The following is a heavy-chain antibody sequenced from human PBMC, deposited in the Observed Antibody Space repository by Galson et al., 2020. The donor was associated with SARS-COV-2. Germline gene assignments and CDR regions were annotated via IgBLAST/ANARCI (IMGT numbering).Heavy chain of an antibody. Sequence: ETSETLSLTCTVSGGSISSYYWSWIRQPPGKGLEWIGYIYYSGSTNYNPSLKSRVTISIDTSKNQFSLRLRSVTAADTAVYYGAGFRFYFRHYDGLDGSGQGTTVTVSS. J-gene: IGHJ6*02. D-gene: IGHD1-26*01. V-gene: IGHV4-59*01. CDR2: IYYSGST. CDR1: GGSISSYY. CDR3: AGFRFYFRHYDGLDG.